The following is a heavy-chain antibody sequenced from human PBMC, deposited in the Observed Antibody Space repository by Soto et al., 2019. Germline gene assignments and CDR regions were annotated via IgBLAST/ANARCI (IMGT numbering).Heavy chain of an antibody. CDR2: IYYSGST. CDR1: GGSISSYY. Sequence: SETLSLTCTVSGGSISSYYWSWIRQPPGKGLVWIGYIYYSGSTNYNPSLKSRVTISVDTSKNQFSLKLSSVTAADTAVYYCAGGGARGVITRTRDYYGMDVWGQGTTVTVSS. J-gene: IGHJ6*02. CDR3: AGGGARGVITRTRDYYGMDV. V-gene: IGHV4-59*01. D-gene: IGHD3-10*01.